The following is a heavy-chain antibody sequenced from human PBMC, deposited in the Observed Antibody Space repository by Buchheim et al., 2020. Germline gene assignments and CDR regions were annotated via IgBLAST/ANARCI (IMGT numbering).Heavy chain of an antibody. D-gene: IGHD3-10*01. CDR1: GYPFTSFD. V-gene: IGHV1-8*01. CDR2: MNPDSGAT. CDR3: ARTMVRGVPSMYY. Sequence: QVQLVQSGAEVQKPGASVKVSCKASGYPFTSFDLNWVRQATGQGLECLGWMNPDSGATGYAPKFKGRFTMTWDTPITTAYMELSSLTSDDTAVYYCARTMVRGVPSMYYWGQGTL. J-gene: IGHJ4*02.